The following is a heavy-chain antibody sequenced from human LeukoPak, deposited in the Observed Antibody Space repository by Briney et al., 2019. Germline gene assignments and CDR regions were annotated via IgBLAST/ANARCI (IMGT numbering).Heavy chain of an antibody. Sequence: SETLSLTCRVSGGSISSDTYSWNWIRQPPGRGLEWIGLICASGNTNYNPSLKSRVTISLDTSKNQFSLTLNSVTAADTAVYYCAREPMVRRVIFDYWGQGSLVTASS. CDR1: GGSISSDTYS. D-gene: IGHD3-10*01. CDR2: ICASGNT. V-gene: IGHV4-61*02. J-gene: IGHJ4*02. CDR3: AREPMVRRVIFDY.